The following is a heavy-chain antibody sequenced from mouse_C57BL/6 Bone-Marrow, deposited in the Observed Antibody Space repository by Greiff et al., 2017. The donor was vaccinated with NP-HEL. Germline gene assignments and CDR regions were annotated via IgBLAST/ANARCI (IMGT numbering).Heavy chain of an antibody. Sequence: VQLKESGAELARPGASVKLSCKASGYTFTSYGISWVKQRTGQGLEWIGEIYPRSGNTYYNEKFKGKATLTADKSSSTAYMELRSLTSEDSAVYFCARFNYYGSSYSWFAYWGQGTLVTVSA. CDR3: ARFNYYGSSYSWFAY. D-gene: IGHD1-1*01. V-gene: IGHV1-81*01. J-gene: IGHJ3*01. CDR2: IYPRSGNT. CDR1: GYTFTSYG.